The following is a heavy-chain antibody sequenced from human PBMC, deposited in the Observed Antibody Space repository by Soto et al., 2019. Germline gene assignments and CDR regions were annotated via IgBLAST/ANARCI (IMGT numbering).Heavy chain of an antibody. CDR3: ARDRNIAALDY. J-gene: IGHJ4*02. V-gene: IGHV3-30-3*01. CDR1: GFTFSSYA. D-gene: IGHD6-13*01. Sequence: QVQLVESGGGVVQPGRSLRLSCAASGFTFSSYAMHWVRQAPGKGLEWVAVISYDGSNKYYADSVKGRFTISRDNSKNTVYLQMNSLRAEDTAVYYCARDRNIAALDYWGQGPLVTVSS. CDR2: ISYDGSNK.